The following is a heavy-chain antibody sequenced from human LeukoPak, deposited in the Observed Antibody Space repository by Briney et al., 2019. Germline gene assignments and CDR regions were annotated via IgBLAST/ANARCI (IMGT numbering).Heavy chain of an antibody. V-gene: IGHV1-2*02. CDR2: ITPKSGDT. Sequence: ASVKVSCKASGYTFSDFYIHWVRQAPGQGLEYVGWITPKSGDTYSPQRFQGRVTMTRDASISTAYMELSSLRSDDTAVYFCARVRLPDEGAWAYWGQGTLVTVSS. CDR3: ARVRLPDEGAWAY. D-gene: IGHD3-16*01. J-gene: IGHJ4*02. CDR1: GYTFSDFY.